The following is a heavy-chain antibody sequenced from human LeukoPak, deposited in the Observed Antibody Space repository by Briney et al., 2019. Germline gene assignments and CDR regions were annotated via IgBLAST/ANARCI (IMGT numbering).Heavy chain of an antibody. D-gene: IGHD6-19*01. CDR2: IYYSGST. Sequence: SQTLSLTCTVSGDSISSGSFYWSRIRQHPGKGLEYIGYIYYSGSTYYNPSLKSRVTISIDTSRRHFSLQLTSVTAADTAVYYCARVIPGSGWYGYYFDYWGQGTLVTVSS. CDR3: ARVIPGSGWYGYYFDY. J-gene: IGHJ4*02. CDR1: GDSISSGSFY. V-gene: IGHV4-31*03.